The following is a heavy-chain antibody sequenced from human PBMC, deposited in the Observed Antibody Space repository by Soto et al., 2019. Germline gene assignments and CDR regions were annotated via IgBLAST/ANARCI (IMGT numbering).Heavy chain of an antibody. Sequence: QVQLVQSGAEVGKPGASVKVSCKSSGYTFTDYYMHWVRQAPGQGLECMVWINPSTGGTNYAQKFQSYVTMTRDKSISTAYRGRSSLKSDDTAVYYCARDSASTSGTFSCFYYYSMDVWGHGTTVTVSS. V-gene: IGHV1-2*04. CDR2: INPSTGGT. J-gene: IGHJ6*02. CDR1: GYTFTDYY. CDR3: ARDSASTSGTFSCFYYYSMDV. D-gene: IGHD6-13*01.